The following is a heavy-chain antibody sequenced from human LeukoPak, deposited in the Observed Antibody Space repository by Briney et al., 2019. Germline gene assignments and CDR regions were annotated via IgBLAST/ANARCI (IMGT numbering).Heavy chain of an antibody. V-gene: IGHV3-21*01. Sequence: GRSLRPACSASGFTFSDYDMTWVRQAPGKGIGWDSSISGLSSHIYYGDSVKGRFSISRDNAKNSLYLQMNSLGAEDTAVYYCGRAFPPLRTSSAGDLWGQGTLVTVSS. D-gene: IGHD3-16*01. J-gene: IGHJ4*02. CDR3: GRAFPPLRTSSAGDL. CDR1: GFTFSDYD. CDR2: ISGLSSHI.